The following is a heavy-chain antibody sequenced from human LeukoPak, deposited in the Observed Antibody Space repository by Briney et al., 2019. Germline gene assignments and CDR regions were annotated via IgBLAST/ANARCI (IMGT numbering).Heavy chain of an antibody. CDR1: GSSITDDYY. CDR2: IYHSGST. CDR3: ARMFRSSWYINWFDP. D-gene: IGHD6-13*01. Sequence: SETLSLTCTVSGSSITDDYYWGWIRQPPGKGLEWIGSIYHSGSTSYIPSLKSRLTVSVDTSKNQFSLKLNFVTAADTAMYYCARMFRSSWYINWFDPWGQGTLVTVSS. J-gene: IGHJ5*02. V-gene: IGHV4-38-2*02.